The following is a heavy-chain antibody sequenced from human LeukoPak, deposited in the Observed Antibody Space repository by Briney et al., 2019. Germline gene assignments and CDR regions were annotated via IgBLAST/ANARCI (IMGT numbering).Heavy chain of an antibody. J-gene: IGHJ4*02. CDR1: GGSFSGYY. D-gene: IGHD5-18*01. V-gene: IGHV4-34*01. Sequence: SETLSLTCAVYGGSFSGYYWSWIRQPPGKGLEWIGEINHSGSTNYNPSLKSRVTISVDTSKNQFSLKLSPVTAADTAVYYCAREYSYVYPDYWGQGTLVTVSS. CDR3: AREYSYVYPDY. CDR2: INHSGST.